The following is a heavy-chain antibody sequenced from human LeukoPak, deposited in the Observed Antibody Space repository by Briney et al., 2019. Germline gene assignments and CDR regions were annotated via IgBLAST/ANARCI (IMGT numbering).Heavy chain of an antibody. CDR2: INAGNGDT. CDR1: GYTFTSYA. V-gene: IGHV1-3*01. J-gene: IGHJ4*02. Sequence: GASVKVSCKASGYTFTSYAMHGVRQAPGQRLEWMGWINAGNGDTKYSQKFQGRVTITRDTPASTAYMELSSLRSEDTAVYYCLIWGELSLNYWGQGTLVTVSS. D-gene: IGHD3-16*02. CDR3: LIWGELSLNY.